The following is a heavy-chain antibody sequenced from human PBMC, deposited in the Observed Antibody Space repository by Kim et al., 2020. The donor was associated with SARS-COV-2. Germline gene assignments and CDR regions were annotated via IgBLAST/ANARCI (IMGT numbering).Heavy chain of an antibody. Sequence: GGSLRLSCAASGFIFHTYAMHWARQTPGKGLEYVSAISSNGFDTYYADSVRGRFTISRDNSKNTLFLQMGSLRPEDMGVYYCAREGRHCSGTACYVFDYWGQGPLVTVSS. CDR1: GFIFHTYA. CDR3: AREGRHCSGTACYVFDY. J-gene: IGHJ4*02. CDR2: ISSNGFDT. V-gene: IGHV3-64*02. D-gene: IGHD2-2*01.